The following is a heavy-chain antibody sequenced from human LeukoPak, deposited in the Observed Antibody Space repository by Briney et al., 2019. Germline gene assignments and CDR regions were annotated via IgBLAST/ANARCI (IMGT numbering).Heavy chain of an antibody. Sequence: GGSLRLSCAASGFTFSSYGMHWVRQAPGKGLEWVAVIWYDGSNKYYADSVKGRVTISRDNSKKTPYLQMNSLRAEDTAVYYCARDMPCPDYWGQGTLVTVSS. CDR2: IWYDGSNK. CDR3: ARDMPCPDY. J-gene: IGHJ4*02. V-gene: IGHV3-33*01. CDR1: GFTFSSYG. D-gene: IGHD2-2*01.